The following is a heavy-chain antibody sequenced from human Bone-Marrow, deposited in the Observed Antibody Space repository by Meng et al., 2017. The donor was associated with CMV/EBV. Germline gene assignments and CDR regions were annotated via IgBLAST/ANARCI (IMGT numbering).Heavy chain of an antibody. V-gene: IGHV4-34*01. J-gene: IGHJ6*02. CDR2: INHSGST. CDR3: ATYDFWSGSYGMDV. Sequence: SETLSLTCAVYGGSFSGYYWSWIRQPPGKGLEWIGEINHSGSTNYNPSLKSRVTISVDKSKNQFSLKLRSVTAADTAVYYCATYDFWSGSYGMDVWGQGTTVTVSS. D-gene: IGHD3-3*01. CDR1: GGSFSGYY.